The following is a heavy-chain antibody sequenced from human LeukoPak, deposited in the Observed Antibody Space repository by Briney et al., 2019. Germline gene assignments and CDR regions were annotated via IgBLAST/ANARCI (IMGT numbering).Heavy chain of an antibody. CDR2: ISPKNGNT. D-gene: IGHD3-9*01. Sequence: ASVKVSCKASGYTFTGYYMHWVRQAPGQGLEGMGRISPKNGNTNYEQRLQGRVSMTTDTSTNTAYMELTSLRSDDTAVYYCARYSDDVLTGNYAFDAWGQGTKVTVSS. V-gene: IGHV1-18*04. CDR3: ARYSDDVLTGNYAFDA. CDR1: GYTFTGYY. J-gene: IGHJ3*01.